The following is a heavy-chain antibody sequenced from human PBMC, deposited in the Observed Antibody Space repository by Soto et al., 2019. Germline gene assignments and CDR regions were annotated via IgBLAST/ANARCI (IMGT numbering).Heavy chain of an antibody. V-gene: IGHV3-48*03. D-gene: IGHD1-26*01. J-gene: IGHJ4*02. Sequence: GGSLRLSCAASGFTFSIHEMNWVRQAPGKGLEWVSYISSIGVATYYADSVKGRFTISRDNAKNSLYLQMNSLRAEDTAVYYCGREGRVGRIAYWGQGTPVTVSS. CDR1: GFTFSIHE. CDR2: ISSIGVAT. CDR3: GREGRVGRIAY.